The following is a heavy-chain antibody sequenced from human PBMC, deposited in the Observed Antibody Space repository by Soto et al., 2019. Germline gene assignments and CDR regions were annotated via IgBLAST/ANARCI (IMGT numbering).Heavy chain of an antibody. CDR2: ISSSSSTI. CDR3: ARMWCGGGSCYSNIDY. Sequence: EVQLVESGGGLVQPGGSLRLSCTASGFAFSTYTMNWVRQAPGKGLEWVSYISSSSSTIYYADSVKGRFTISRDNADNSLYLQLNSLRVEDTAVYYCARMWCGGGSCYSNIDYWGQGTLVTVSS. J-gene: IGHJ4*02. CDR1: GFAFSTYT. D-gene: IGHD2-15*01. V-gene: IGHV3-48*01.